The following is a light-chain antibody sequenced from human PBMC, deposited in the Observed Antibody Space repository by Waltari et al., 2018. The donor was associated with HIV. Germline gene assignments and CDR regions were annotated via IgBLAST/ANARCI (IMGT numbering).Light chain of an antibody. Sequence: QSVLTQPPSASGTPGQRVTISCSGSSSNIGSNYVYWYQQLPGTAPNLLIYRNNQRPSGVPDRFSGSKSGTSASLAISGLRPEDEADYYCAAWDDSLSGLWVFGGGTKLTVL. CDR3: AAWDDSLSGLWV. CDR1: SSNIGSNY. J-gene: IGLJ3*02. V-gene: IGLV1-47*01. CDR2: RNN.